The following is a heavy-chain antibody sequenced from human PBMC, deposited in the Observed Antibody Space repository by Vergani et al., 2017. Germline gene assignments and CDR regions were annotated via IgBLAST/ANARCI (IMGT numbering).Heavy chain of an antibody. CDR1: GFTFSDYY. D-gene: IGHD6-19*01. CDR2: ISSSSSYT. V-gene: IGHV3-11*06. J-gene: IGHJ5*02. CDR3: ARDSRSISVSRWFDP. Sequence: VQLLESGGGLVQPGGSLRLSCAASGFTFSDYYMSWIRQAPGKGLEWVSYISSSSSYTNYADSVKGRFTISRDNAKNTLYLQMNNLRAEDTAMYYCARDSRSISVSRWFDPWGQGTLVTVSS.